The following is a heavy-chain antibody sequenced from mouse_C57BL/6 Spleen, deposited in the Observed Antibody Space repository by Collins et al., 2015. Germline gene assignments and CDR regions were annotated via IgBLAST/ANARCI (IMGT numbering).Heavy chain of an antibody. J-gene: IGHJ3*01. CDR3: ARDGSGD. CDR1: GYTFTRYW. D-gene: IGHD3-2*02. Sequence: QVQLQQPGAELVRPGTSVKLSCKASGYTFTRYWMHWVKQRPGQGLEWIGVIDPSDNYTNYNQKFKGKATLTVVTSSSTAYMQLSSLTSEDSAVYYCARDGSGDWGQGTLVTVSA. V-gene: IGHV1-59*01. CDR2: IDPSDNYT.